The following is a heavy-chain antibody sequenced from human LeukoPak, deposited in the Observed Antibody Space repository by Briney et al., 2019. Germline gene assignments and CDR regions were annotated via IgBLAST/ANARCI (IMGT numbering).Heavy chain of an antibody. D-gene: IGHD1-1*01. V-gene: IGHV3-7*03. CDR3: AKDTTHSAKSHAFDI. CDR1: GFTFSSYW. J-gene: IGHJ3*02. CDR2: IKQDGSEK. Sequence: GGSLRLSCAASGFTFSSYWMSWVRQAPGKGLEWVAHIKQDGSEKYYVDSVKGRFTISRDNAKNSLYLQMNSLRAEDMALYYCAKDTTHSAKSHAFDIWGQGTMVTVSS.